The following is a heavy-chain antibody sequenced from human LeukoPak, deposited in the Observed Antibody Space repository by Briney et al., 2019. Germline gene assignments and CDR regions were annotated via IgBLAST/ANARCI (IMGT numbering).Heavy chain of an antibody. J-gene: IGHJ4*02. D-gene: IGHD7-27*01. CDR1: GFTFSSYA. V-gene: IGHV3-30-3*01. Sequence: GGSLRLSCAASGFTFSSYAMHWVRQAPGKGLEWVAVISYDGSNKYYADSVKGRFTISRDNSKNTLYLQMNSLRAEDTAVYYCARENGDQRIFDYWGQGTLVTVSS. CDR3: ARENGDQRIFDY. CDR2: ISYDGSNK.